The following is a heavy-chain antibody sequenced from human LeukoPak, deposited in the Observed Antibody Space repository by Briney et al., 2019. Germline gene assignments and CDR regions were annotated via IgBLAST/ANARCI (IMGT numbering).Heavy chain of an antibody. V-gene: IGHV4-4*07. CDR2: IYTSGST. Sequence: SETLSLTCSVSGGSMNTHYWNWIRQPAGKGLEWIGRIYTSGSTNYNPSLKSRVTISVDTSKNQFSLKLSSVTAADTAVYYCARSSSSWYGWFDPWGQGTLVTVSS. CDR3: ARSSSSWYGWFDP. D-gene: IGHD6-13*01. CDR1: GGSMNTHY. J-gene: IGHJ5*02.